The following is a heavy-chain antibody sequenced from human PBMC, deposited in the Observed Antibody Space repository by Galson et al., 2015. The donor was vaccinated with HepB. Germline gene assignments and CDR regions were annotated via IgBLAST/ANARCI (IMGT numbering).Heavy chain of an antibody. J-gene: IGHJ4*02. CDR1: GYSFTSYW. CDR2: IDPSDSYT. V-gene: IGHV5-10-1*01. Sequence: QSGAEVKKPGESLRISCKGTGYSFTSYWISWVRQMPGKGLEWMGRIDPSDSYTNYSPSFQGHVTISADKSISTAYLQWSSLKASDTAMYYCAMRDPADTYCSSTSCYGADYWGQGTLVTVSS. CDR3: AMRDPADTYCSSTSCYGADY. D-gene: IGHD2-2*01.